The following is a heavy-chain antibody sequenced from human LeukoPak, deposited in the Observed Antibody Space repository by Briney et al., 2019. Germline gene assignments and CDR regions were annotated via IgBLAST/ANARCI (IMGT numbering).Heavy chain of an antibody. CDR3: ARGRSHSSGYYYYYMDV. V-gene: IGHV3-7*01. CDR1: GFTFSNYW. Sequence: GSLRLSCAASGFTFSNYWMTWFRQTPGKGLEWVGNIKPDGSEKYYVDSVKGRFTISRDNAKNSLFLQMSSLRVEDTAIYYCARGRSHSSGYYYYYMDVWGKGTTVTISS. CDR2: IKPDGSEK. D-gene: IGHD6-19*01. J-gene: IGHJ6*03.